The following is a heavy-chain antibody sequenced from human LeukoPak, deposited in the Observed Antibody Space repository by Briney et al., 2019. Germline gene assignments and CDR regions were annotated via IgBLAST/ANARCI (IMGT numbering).Heavy chain of an antibody. CDR2: ISGSGGST. V-gene: IGHV3-23*01. CDR3: AKGRPPGIAVAGTPFDY. D-gene: IGHD6-19*01. Sequence: GGSLRLSCAASGFTFSSYAMSWVRQAPGKGLEWVSAISGSGGSTYYADSVRGRFTISRDNSKNTLYLQMNSLRAEDTAVYYCAKGRPPGIAVAGTPFDYWGQGTLVTVSS. J-gene: IGHJ4*02. CDR1: GFTFSSYA.